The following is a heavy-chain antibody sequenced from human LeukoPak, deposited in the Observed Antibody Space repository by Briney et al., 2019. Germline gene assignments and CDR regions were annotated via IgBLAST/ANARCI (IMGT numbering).Heavy chain of an antibody. CDR2: INPNSGGT. CDR3: ARGTEDIVVVPAAMGIFDY. V-gene: IGHV1-2*02. Sequence: GASVKVSCKASGYTFTGYYMHWVRQAPGQGLEWMRWINPNSGGTNYAQKFQGRVTMTRDTSISTAYMELSRLRSDDTAVYYCARGTEDIVVVPAAMGIFDYWGQGTLVIVSS. J-gene: IGHJ4*02. CDR1: GYTFTGYY. D-gene: IGHD2-2*01.